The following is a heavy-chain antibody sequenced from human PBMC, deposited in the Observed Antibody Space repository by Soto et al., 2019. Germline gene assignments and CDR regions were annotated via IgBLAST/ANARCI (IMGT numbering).Heavy chain of an antibody. D-gene: IGHD3-3*01. CDR1: GGSISSSSYY. CDR2: IYYSGST. J-gene: IGHJ4*02. CDR3: ARRNYDFWSGAYYFAY. Sequence: ETLSLTCTVSGGSISSSSYYWGWIRQPPGKGLEWIGSIYYSGSTYYNPSLKSRVTISVDTSKNQFSLKLSSVTAADTAVYYCARRNYDFWSGAYYFAYWGQGTLVTVSS. V-gene: IGHV4-39*01.